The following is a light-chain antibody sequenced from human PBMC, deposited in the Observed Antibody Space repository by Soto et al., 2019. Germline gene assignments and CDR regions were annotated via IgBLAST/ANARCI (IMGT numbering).Light chain of an antibody. CDR2: DVS. J-gene: IGLJ1*01. V-gene: IGLV2-14*01. CDR1: SSDVGGYNY. Sequence: QSVLTQPASVSGSPGQSITISCTETSSDVGGYNYVSWYQQHPGKAPKLMIYDVSNRPSGVSNRFSGSKSGNTASLTISGLQAEDEADYYCSSYTSTTTLGVFGTGTRSPS. CDR3: SSYTSTTTLGV.